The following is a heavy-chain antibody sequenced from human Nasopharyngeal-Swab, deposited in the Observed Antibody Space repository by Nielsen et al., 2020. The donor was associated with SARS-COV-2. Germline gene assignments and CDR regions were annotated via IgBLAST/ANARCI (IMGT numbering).Heavy chain of an antibody. Sequence: SETLSLTCTVSGGSISSGSYYWSWIRQPAGKGLEWIGRIYTSGSTNYNPSLKSRVTISVDTSKNQFSLKLSSVTAADTAVYYCARTLRYFDWSTLPHYYYYMDVWGKGTTVTVSS. CDR3: ARTLRYFDWSTLPHYYYYMDV. V-gene: IGHV4-61*02. J-gene: IGHJ6*03. CDR1: GGSISSGSYY. CDR2: IYTSGST. D-gene: IGHD3-9*01.